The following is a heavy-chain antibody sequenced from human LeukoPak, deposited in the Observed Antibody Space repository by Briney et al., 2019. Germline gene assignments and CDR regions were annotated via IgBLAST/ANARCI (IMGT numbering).Heavy chain of an antibody. Sequence: SQTLSLTCSVSGGSISSGGYYWSWIRQPPGKGLDWIGYIYHSGSTYYNPSLKSRVTLSIDRSKNQFSLKLSSVTAADTAVYYCARGEGQLGGSGSAYYSEYWGQGTLVTVSS. D-gene: IGHD6-6*01. J-gene: IGHJ4*02. V-gene: IGHV4-30-2*01. CDR2: IYHSGST. CDR1: GGSISSGGYY. CDR3: ARGEGQLGGSGSAYYSEY.